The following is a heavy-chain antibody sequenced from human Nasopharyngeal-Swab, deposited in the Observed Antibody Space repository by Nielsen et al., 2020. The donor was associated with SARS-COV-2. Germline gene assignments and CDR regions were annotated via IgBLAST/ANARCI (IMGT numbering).Heavy chain of an antibody. V-gene: IGHV3-21*01. Sequence: GGSLRLSCAASGFTFSSYAMSWVRQAPGKGLEWVSSISSSSSYIYYADSVKGRFTISRDNAKNSLYLQMNSLRAEDTAVYYCARVDADYDFWSGSKSGLFDYWGQGTLVTVSS. J-gene: IGHJ4*02. CDR2: ISSSSSYI. D-gene: IGHD3-3*01. CDR3: ARVDADYDFWSGSKSGLFDY. CDR1: GFTFSSYA.